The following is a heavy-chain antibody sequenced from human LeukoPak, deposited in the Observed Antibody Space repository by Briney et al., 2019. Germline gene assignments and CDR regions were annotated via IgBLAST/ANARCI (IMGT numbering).Heavy chain of an antibody. CDR1: GYTFTDYA. CDR2: INTGTGNP. Sequence: ASVKVSCKTSGYTFTDYAINWVRQAPGQGLEFMGWINTGTGNPTYAQGFTGRFVFSLDTSVSTTYLQISSLKAEDTAVYFCARAFQSLGGLSLPDSWGQGTLVTVSS. CDR3: ARAFQSLGGLSLPDS. V-gene: IGHV7-4-1*02. D-gene: IGHD3-16*02. J-gene: IGHJ5*01.